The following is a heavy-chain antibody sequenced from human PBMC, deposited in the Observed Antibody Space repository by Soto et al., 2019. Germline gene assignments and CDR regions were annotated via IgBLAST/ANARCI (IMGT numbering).Heavy chain of an antibody. V-gene: IGHV4-4*02. D-gene: IGHD3-22*01. CDR3: ARAVYDSSGCYFDY. CDR2: IYHSGST. Sequence: PSETLSLTCAVSGGSISSSNWWSWVRQPPGKGLEWIGEIYHSGSTNYNPSLKSRVTISVDKSKNQFSLKLSSVTAADTAVYYCARAVYDSSGCYFDYWGQGTLVTVSS. CDR1: GGSISSSNW. J-gene: IGHJ4*02.